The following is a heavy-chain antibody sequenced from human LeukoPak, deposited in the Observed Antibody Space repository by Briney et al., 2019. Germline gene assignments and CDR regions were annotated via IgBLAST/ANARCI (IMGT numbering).Heavy chain of an antibody. CDR3: AKGIPDYDFWPLRSYFDY. V-gene: IGHV3-23*01. CDR1: GFTFSSYA. Sequence: PGASLRLSCAASGFTFSSYAMSWVRQAPGKGLEWVSAISGSGGSTYYADSVKGRFTISRDNSKNALYLQMNSLRAEDTAVYYCAKGIPDYDFWPLRSYFDYWGQGTLVTVSS. CDR2: ISGSGGST. D-gene: IGHD3-3*01. J-gene: IGHJ4*02.